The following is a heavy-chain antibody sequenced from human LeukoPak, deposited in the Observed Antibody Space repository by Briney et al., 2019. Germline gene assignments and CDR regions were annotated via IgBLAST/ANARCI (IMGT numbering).Heavy chain of an antibody. CDR1: GFTFSSYA. D-gene: IGHD6-13*01. Sequence: GGSLRLSCAASGFTFSSYAMHWVRQAPGKGLEYVSAISSNGGSTYYANSVKGRFTISRDNSKNTLYLQMGSLRAEDMAVYYCARVGYTSYYYYGMDVWGQGTTITVSS. CDR3: ARVGYTSYYYYGMDV. J-gene: IGHJ6*02. CDR2: ISSNGGST. V-gene: IGHV3-64*01.